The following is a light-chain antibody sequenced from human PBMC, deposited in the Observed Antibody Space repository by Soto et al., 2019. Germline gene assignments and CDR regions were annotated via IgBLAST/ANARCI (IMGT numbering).Light chain of an antibody. CDR2: DAS. CDR1: QIVSSY. Sequence: EIVITQSPATLSVSPWGRASLSSRASQIVSSYLAWDQQKPGQAPRLLIYDASNRATGIPARFSGSGSGTDFTLTISSLEPEDFAVYYCQQRSNWPITFGQGTRLENK. J-gene: IGKJ5*01. V-gene: IGKV3-11*01. CDR3: QQRSNWPIT.